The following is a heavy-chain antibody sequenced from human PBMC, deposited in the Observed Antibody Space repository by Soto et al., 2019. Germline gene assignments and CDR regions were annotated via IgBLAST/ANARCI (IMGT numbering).Heavy chain of an antibody. CDR2: TYYRSNWNF. D-gene: IGHD6-19*01. CDR3: AGELDIHHGLGY. Sequence: SQTLSLTCVISWGSVSSNTATWNCVIHSPSRVLEWLGRTYYRSNWNFDYALSVKSRITINPDTSKNQFSLQLNSLTPEDTAVYYCAGELDIHHGLGYWGPGTSVTVSS. CDR1: WGSVSSNTAT. J-gene: IGHJ4*02. V-gene: IGHV6-1*01.